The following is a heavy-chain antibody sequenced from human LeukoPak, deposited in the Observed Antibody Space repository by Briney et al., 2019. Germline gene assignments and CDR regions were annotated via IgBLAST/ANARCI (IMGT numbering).Heavy chain of an antibody. V-gene: IGHV4-61*01. D-gene: IGHD3-22*01. CDR2: IYYSGST. CDR3: ARGGYYYDSSGYYHAFDI. CDR1: GGSVSSGSYY. J-gene: IGHJ3*02. Sequence: SETLSLTCTVSGGSVSSGSYYWSWIRQPPGKGLEWIGYIYYSGSTNYNPSLKSRVTISVDTSKNQFSLKLSSVTAADTAVYYCARGGYYYDSSGYYHAFDIWGQGTMVTVSS.